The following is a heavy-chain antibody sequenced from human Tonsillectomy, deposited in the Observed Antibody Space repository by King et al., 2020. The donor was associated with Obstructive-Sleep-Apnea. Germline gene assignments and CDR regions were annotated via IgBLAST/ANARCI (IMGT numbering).Heavy chain of an antibody. CDR2: IDPTDSYS. CDR3: ASRWSGGSSGWYSVPFDS. D-gene: IGHD6-19*01. CDR1: GYSFTTYW. J-gene: IGHJ4*02. V-gene: IGHV5-10-1*03. Sequence: QLVQSGAEVKEPGESLRISCKGSGYSFTTYWINWVRQMPGKGLEWMGRIDPTDSYSHYSPSFQGHVTISADKSISTAYLQWSSLQASATAMYYCASRWSGGSSGWYSVPFDSWGQGTLVTVSS.